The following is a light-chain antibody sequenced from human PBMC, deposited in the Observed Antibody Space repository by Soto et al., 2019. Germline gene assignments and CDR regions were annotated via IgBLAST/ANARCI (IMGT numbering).Light chain of an antibody. Sequence: QSALTQPPSASGSPGQSVTISCTGTSSDVCGYNFVSWYQQHPGKAPKLMIFEVNKRPSGVPDRFSGSKSGSTASLTVSGLQAEDEADYYCSSYAGTFVVFGGGTKLTVL. CDR2: EVN. CDR1: SSDVCGYNF. V-gene: IGLV2-8*01. CDR3: SSYAGTFVV. J-gene: IGLJ2*01.